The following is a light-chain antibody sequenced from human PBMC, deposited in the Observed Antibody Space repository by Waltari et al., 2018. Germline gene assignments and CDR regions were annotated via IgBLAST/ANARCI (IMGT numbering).Light chain of an antibody. Sequence: SSEVTQDPAVSVALGQTVRITCQGDSIRNYYANLVQQRPGQAPVVVVGVNSNRPSGIPERFSGSSSGNTSSLTITGAQVEDEADYYCDSVDNSGTHDVFGSGTKLTVL. V-gene: IGLV3-19*01. CDR2: VNS. J-gene: IGLJ6*01. CDR3: DSVDNSGTHDV. CDR1: SIRNYY.